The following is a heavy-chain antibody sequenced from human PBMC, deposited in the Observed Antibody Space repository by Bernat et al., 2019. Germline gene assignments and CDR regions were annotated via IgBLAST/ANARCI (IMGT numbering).Heavy chain of an antibody. D-gene: IGHD3-10*01. CDR1: GFTVSSNY. V-gene: IGHV3-53*01. J-gene: IGHJ5*02. Sequence: EVQLVESGGGLIQPGGSLRLSCAASGFTVSSNYMSWVRQAPGKGLEWVSVIYSGGSTYYADSVKGRFTISRDNSKNTLYLQMNSLRAEDTAVYYCARERGIIVRGVPYNWFDPWGQGTLVTVSS. CDR2: IYSGGST. CDR3: ARERGIIVRGVPYNWFDP.